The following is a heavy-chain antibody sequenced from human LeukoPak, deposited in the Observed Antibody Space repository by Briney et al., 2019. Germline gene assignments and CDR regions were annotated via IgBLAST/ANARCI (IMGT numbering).Heavy chain of an antibody. CDR2: IYSGGST. D-gene: IGHD6-13*01. Sequence: PGGSLRLSCAASGFTVSSNYMSWVRQAPGKGLEWVSVIYSGGSTYYADSVKGRFAISRDNSKNTLYLQMNSLRAEDTAVYYCAKEGSSSWYRYFDLWGRGTLVTVSS. CDR3: AKEGSSSWYRYFDL. CDR1: GFTVSSNY. V-gene: IGHV3-53*01. J-gene: IGHJ2*01.